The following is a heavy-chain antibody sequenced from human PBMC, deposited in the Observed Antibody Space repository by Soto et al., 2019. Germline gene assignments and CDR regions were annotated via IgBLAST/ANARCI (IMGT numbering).Heavy chain of an antibody. J-gene: IGHJ5*02. D-gene: IGHD3-10*01. V-gene: IGHV4-59*01. CDR3: AREVASLGSSPFDA. Sequence: SETLSLTCSVSGTSIRGYYWTWIRQPPGKGLEWIGYIYYTGTTKYNPSLKSRVAISVDTSKNQFSLRLNSVTAADTAVYYCAREVASLGSSPFDAWGQGALVTVSS. CDR2: IYYTGTT. CDR1: GTSIRGYY.